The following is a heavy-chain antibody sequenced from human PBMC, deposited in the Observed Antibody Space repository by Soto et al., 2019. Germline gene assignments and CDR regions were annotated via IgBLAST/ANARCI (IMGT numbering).Heavy chain of an antibody. CDR3: AKGLTYYDSSGYGFLADAFDI. J-gene: IGHJ3*02. CDR1: GFTFSSYA. Sequence: GGSLRLSCAASGFTFSSYAMSWVRQAPGKGLEWVSAISGSGGSTYYADSVKGRFTISRDNSKNTLYLQMNSLRAEDTAVYYCAKGLTYYDSSGYGFLADAFDIWGQGTMVTVSS. V-gene: IGHV3-23*01. CDR2: ISGSGGST. D-gene: IGHD3-22*01.